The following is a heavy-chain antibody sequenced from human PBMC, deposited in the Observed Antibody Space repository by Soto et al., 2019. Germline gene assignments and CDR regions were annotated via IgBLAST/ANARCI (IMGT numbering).Heavy chain of an antibody. CDR2: IDPSDSYT. CDR3: ARRREDILTGPFDY. D-gene: IGHD3-9*01. J-gene: IGHJ4*02. CDR1: GYSFTSYW. Sequence: ASLKISGKGCGYSFTSYWISWVRQMPGKGLEWMGRIDPSDSYTNYSPSFQGHVTISADKSISTAYLQWSSLKASDTAMYYCARRREDILTGPFDYWGQGTLVTASS. V-gene: IGHV5-10-1*01.